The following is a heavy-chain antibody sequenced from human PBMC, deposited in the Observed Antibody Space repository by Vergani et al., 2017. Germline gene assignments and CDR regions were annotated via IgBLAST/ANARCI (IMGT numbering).Heavy chain of an antibody. J-gene: IGHJ4*02. CDR1: GGSFSGYY. D-gene: IGHD3-3*01. V-gene: IGHV4-34*01. CDR3: ARATIFGVKAFDY. CDR2: INHSGST. Sequence: QVQLQQWGAGLLKPSETLSLTCAVYGGSFSGYYWSWIRQPPGKGLEWIGEINHSGSTNYNPSLKSRVTISVDTSKNQFSLKLSSVTAADTAVYYCARATIFGVKAFDYWGQGTLVTVSS.